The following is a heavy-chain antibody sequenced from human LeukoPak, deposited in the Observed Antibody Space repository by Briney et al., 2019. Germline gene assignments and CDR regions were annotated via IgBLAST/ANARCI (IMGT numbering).Heavy chain of an antibody. Sequence: GGSLRLSCAASGFTFSSYSMCWVRQASGKGLEWVGRIRSKANNYATAYAASVKGRFTVSRDDSKNTAYLQMNSLKAEDTAVYYCTRHPGYYGLDVWGQGTTVTVSS. D-gene: IGHD3-10*01. CDR2: IRSKANNYAT. J-gene: IGHJ6*02. CDR3: TRHPGYYGLDV. CDR1: GFTFSSYS. V-gene: IGHV3-73*01.